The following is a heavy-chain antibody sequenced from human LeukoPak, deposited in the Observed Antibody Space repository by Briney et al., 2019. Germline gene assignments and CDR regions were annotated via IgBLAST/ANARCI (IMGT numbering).Heavy chain of an antibody. CDR2: IYYSGST. J-gene: IGHJ4*02. CDR1: GGSISSGGYY. Sequence: NPSQTLSLTCTVSGGSISSGGYYWSWIRQHPGKGLEWIGYIYYSGSTNYNPSLKSRVTISVDPYKNQFSLKLSSVTAADTAVYYCARVGSSGYYYGGDFDYWGQGTLVTVSS. D-gene: IGHD3-22*01. V-gene: IGHV4-61*08. CDR3: ARVGSSGYYYGGDFDY.